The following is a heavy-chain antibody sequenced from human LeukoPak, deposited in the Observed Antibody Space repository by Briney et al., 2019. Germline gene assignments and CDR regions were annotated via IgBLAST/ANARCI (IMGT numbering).Heavy chain of an antibody. J-gene: IGHJ4*02. D-gene: IGHD2/OR15-2a*01. CDR2: ISGSGGST. CDR1: GFTFSSYA. V-gene: IGHV3-23*01. CDR3: AKRIRLTFYFDY. Sequence: GGSLRLFCGAWGFTFSSYAMSWVRQSRGEGLEWLSAISGSGGSTYYADSVKGRFTISRDNSKNTLYLQMNSLRAEDTAVYYCAKRIRLTFYFDYWGQGTLVTVSS.